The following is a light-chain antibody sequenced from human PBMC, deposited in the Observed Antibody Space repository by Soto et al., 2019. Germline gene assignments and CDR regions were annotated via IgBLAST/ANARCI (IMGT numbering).Light chain of an antibody. CDR1: SSDVGDYNF. V-gene: IGLV2-14*01. Sequence: QSDLTQSASVSGSPGQSITISCTGTSSDVGDYNFVSWYQQHPGKAPKLMIYEVSNRPSGVSNRFSGSKSGNTASLTISGLQAEDEADYFCSSYTTSSFVVFGGGTKVTVL. CDR2: EVS. J-gene: IGLJ2*01. CDR3: SSYTTSSFVV.